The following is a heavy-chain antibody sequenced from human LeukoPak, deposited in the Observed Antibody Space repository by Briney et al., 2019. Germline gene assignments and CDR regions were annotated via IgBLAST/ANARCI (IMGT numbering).Heavy chain of an antibody. J-gene: IGHJ4*02. CDR3: SRGPLPVTYSYDY. Sequence: PGGSLRLSCAASGFTFSNYAMSWVRQAPGKGLEWVSAISGSGDNTYCADSVKGRFTVSRDNAKNSLYLQMNSLRADDTAVYYCSRGPLPVTYSYDYWGQGTLVTVSS. V-gene: IGHV3-23*01. CDR2: ISGSGDNT. CDR1: GFTFSNYA. D-gene: IGHD5-18*01.